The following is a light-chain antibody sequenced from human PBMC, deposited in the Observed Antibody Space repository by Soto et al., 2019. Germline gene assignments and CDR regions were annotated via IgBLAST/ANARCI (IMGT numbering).Light chain of an antibody. CDR1: QNILYSANNKNY. V-gene: IGKV4-1*01. CDR3: LQYYNSYT. CDR2: WAS. J-gene: IGKJ2*01. Sequence: DIVMTQSPDSLAVSLGERATINCKSSQNILYSANNKNYLAWYQQKPGQPPKLLIYWASTRQSGVPDRFSGSGFGTDFTLTISSLQAEDVAVYYCLQYYNSYTFGQGTKLEIK.